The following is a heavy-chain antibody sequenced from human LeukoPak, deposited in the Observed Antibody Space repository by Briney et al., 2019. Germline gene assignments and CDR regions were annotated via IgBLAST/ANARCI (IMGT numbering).Heavy chain of an antibody. J-gene: IGHJ6*02. CDR3: ARVFGGWLLLPRPLYYYYGMDV. CDR2: INHSGST. Sequence: PSETLSLTCAVYGGSFSGYYWSWLRQPPGKGLEWIGEINHSGSTNYNPSLKSRVTISVDTPKNQFSLKLSSVTAADTAVYYCARVFGGWLLLPRPLYYYYGMDVWGQGTTVTVSS. V-gene: IGHV4-34*01. CDR1: GGSFSGYY. D-gene: IGHD3-22*01.